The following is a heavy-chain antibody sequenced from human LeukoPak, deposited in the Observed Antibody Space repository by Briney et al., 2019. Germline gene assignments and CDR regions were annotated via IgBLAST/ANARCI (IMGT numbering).Heavy chain of an antibody. D-gene: IGHD1-26*01. CDR1: GYSFTSYW. CDR3: ARHRHVMGSLYYYYYMDV. V-gene: IGHV5-51*01. J-gene: IGHJ6*03. CDR2: IYPGDSDT. Sequence: GESLKISCKGSGYSFTSYWIGWVRQMPGKGLEWMGIIYPGDSDTRYSPSFQGQVTISADKSISTAYLQWSSLKASDTAMYYCARHRHVMGSLYYYYYMDVWAKGPRSPSP.